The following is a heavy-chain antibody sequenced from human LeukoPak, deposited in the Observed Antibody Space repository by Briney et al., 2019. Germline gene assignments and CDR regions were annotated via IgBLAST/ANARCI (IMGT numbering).Heavy chain of an antibody. Sequence: PSETLSLTCTVSGGSISSYYWSWIRQPPGKGLEWIGYIYYSGSTNYNPSLKSRVTISVDTSKNQFSLKLISVTAADTAVYYCARVPVPAAIHDNWFDPWGKGTLVTVSS. V-gene: IGHV4-59*01. J-gene: IGHJ5*02. CDR2: IYYSGST. CDR3: ARVPVPAAIHDNWFDP. D-gene: IGHD2-2*01. CDR1: GGSISSYY.